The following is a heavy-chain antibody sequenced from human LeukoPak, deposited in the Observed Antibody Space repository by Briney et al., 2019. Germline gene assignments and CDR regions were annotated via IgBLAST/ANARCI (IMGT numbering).Heavy chain of an antibody. CDR3: ARGYYGSGSYTFDY. J-gene: IGHJ4*02. V-gene: IGHV3-7*03. D-gene: IGHD3-10*01. CDR2: IKQDGSAK. Sequence: PGGSLRLSCTASGFIFSNYWMSWVRQVPGKGLEWVANIKQDGSAKYYVDSVRGRFTISRDNAKNSLYLQMSSLGAEDTALYHCARGYYGSGSYTFDYWGQGTLVTVSS. CDR1: GFIFSNYW.